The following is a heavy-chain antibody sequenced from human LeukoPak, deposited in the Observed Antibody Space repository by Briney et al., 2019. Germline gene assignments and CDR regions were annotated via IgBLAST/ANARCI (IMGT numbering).Heavy chain of an antibody. V-gene: IGHV4-34*01. CDR1: GGSFSGYY. Sequence: SETLSLTCAVYGGSFSGYYWSWIRQPPGKGLEWIGEINHSGSTNYNPSLKSRVTISVDTSKNQFSLKLSSVTAADTAVYYCARGGENYDILTDYYSRYDYWGQGTLVTVSS. CDR2: INHSGST. CDR3: ARGGENYDILTDYYSRYDY. D-gene: IGHD3-9*01. J-gene: IGHJ4*02.